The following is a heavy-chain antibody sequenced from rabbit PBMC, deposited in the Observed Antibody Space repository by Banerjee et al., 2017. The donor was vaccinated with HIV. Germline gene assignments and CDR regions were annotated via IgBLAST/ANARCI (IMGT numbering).Heavy chain of an antibody. V-gene: IGHV1S40*01. CDR2: IAGSSSGFT. Sequence: QSLEESGGGLVQPEGSLALTCKASGFDLSSSDYICWVRQAPGKGLEWIACIAGSSSGFTYSATWAKGRFTISKTSSTTVTLQMTSLTVADTATHFCARGSATMTMVITGFYLNLWGQGTLVTVS. CDR1: GFDLSSSDY. CDR3: ARGSATMTMVITGFYLNL. D-gene: IGHD2-1*01. J-gene: IGHJ4*01.